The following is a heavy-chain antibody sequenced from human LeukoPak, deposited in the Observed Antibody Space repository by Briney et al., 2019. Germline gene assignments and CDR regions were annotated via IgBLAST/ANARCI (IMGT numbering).Heavy chain of an antibody. CDR1: GGSISSSSYY. CDR2: IYYSGST. D-gene: IGHD6-6*01. V-gene: IGHV4-39*07. J-gene: IGHJ6*03. CDR3: ARDGSSSVYYYMDV. Sequence: SETLSLTCTVSGGSISSSSYYWGWIRQPPGKGLEWIGSIYYSGSTYYNPSLKSRVTISVDTSKNQFSLKLSSVTAADTAVYYCARDGSSSVYYYMDVWGKGTTVTVSS.